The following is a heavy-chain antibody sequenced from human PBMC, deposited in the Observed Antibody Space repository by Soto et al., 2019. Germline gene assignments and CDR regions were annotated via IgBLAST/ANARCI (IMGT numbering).Heavy chain of an antibody. CDR3: AKASSSSGYPKDPFDY. Sequence: GGSLRLSCAASGFTFSSYAMSWVRQAPGKGLEWVSAISGSGGSTYYADSVKGRFTISRDNSKNTLYLQMNSLRAEDTAVYYCAKASSSSGYPKDPFDYWGQGTLVTVSS. CDR2: ISGSGGST. D-gene: IGHD3-22*01. J-gene: IGHJ4*02. V-gene: IGHV3-23*01. CDR1: GFTFSSYA.